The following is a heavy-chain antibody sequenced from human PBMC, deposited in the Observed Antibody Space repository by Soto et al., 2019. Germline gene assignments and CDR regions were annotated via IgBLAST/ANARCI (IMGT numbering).Heavy chain of an antibody. CDR2: IKGEADGGTT. CDR1: GFSFHNAW. J-gene: IGHJ4*02. Sequence: PGGHLRLHCAASGFSFHNAWMTWVRQAPGKGLEWVGRIKGEADGGTTDYAAPVKGRITISRDHSKDTLYLRMNSLKTEDTAVYYCTTGLSNGYYNFDYWGQGT. CDR3: TTGLSNGYYNFDY. D-gene: IGHD3-22*01. V-gene: IGHV3-15*01.